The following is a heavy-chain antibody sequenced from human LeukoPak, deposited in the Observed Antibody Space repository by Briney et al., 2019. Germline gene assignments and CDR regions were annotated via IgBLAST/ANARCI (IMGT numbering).Heavy chain of an antibody. Sequence: PGGSLRLSCSASGFTFSSYAMHWVRQAPGKGLEYVSAISSNGGSTYYADSVKGRFTISRDNSKNTLYLQMSSLRAEDTAVYYCVKDQRLYFDWLPLGFDYWGQGTLVTVSS. CDR2: ISSNGGST. CDR1: GFTFSSYA. D-gene: IGHD3-9*01. CDR3: VKDQRLYFDWLPLGFDY. J-gene: IGHJ4*02. V-gene: IGHV3-64D*06.